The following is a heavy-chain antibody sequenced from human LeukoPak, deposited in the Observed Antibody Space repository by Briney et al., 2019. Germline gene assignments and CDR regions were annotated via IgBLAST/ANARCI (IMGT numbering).Heavy chain of an antibody. CDR2: ISSGSAYI. Sequence: GGSLRLSCAASGFTFSNYSMNWVRQAPGKGLEWVSFISSGSAYIYYADSVKGRFTISRDNAKNSLYLQMNSLRAEDTAVYYCARDADDFDIWGQGTMVTVSS. CDR3: ARDADDFDI. V-gene: IGHV3-21*01. J-gene: IGHJ3*02. CDR1: GFTFSNYS.